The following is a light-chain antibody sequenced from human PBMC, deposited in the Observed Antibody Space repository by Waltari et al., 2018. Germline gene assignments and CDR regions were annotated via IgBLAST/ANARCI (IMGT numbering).Light chain of an antibody. CDR1: QSVGRT. CDR2: GAS. CDR3: QHYLRLPVS. J-gene: IGKJ1*01. Sequence: EIVLTQSPGTLSLSPGEGAPLSCRASQSVGRTLAWYQQRPGQAPRPLIYGASSRAGDIPDRFAGSGSGTDFSLTINRLEPEDFAVYYCQHYLRLPVSFGQGTKVEIK. V-gene: IGKV3-20*01.